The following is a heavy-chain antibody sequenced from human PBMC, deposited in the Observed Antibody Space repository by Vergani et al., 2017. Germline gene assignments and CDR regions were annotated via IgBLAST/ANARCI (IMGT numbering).Heavy chain of an antibody. V-gene: IGHV3-66*03. J-gene: IGHJ4*02. CDR1: GFTVSSNY. CDR2: IYSGGAT. D-gene: IGHD3-22*01. Sequence: EVQLVESGGGLIQPGGSLRLSCAASGFTVSSNYMTWVRQPPGKGLEWVSIIYSGGATYYTDSVKGRFTISRDNSKNTLYLQMNSLRAEDTAVYYCTVPLYYYDSSGYYLPDYWGQGTLVTVSS. CDR3: TVPLYYYDSSGYYLPDY.